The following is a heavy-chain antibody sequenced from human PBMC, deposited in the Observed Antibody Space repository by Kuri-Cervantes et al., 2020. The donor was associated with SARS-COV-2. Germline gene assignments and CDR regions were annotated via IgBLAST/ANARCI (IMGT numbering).Heavy chain of an antibody. CDR1: GGTFSSYA. J-gene: IGHJ4*02. CDR3: ARPYCSSTTCYDGTFDS. CDR2: IIPLFGTT. D-gene: IGHD2-2*01. V-gene: IGHV1-69*06. Sequence: SVKVSCKASGGTFSSYAVTWVRQAPGQGLEWMGRIIPLFGTTIYAQKFRGRVTITADKSPNTAYMELSSLRSEDTAVYYCARPYCSSTTCYDGTFDSWGQGTLVTVSS.